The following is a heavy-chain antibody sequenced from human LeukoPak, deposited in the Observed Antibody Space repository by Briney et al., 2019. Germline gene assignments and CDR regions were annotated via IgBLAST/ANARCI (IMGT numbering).Heavy chain of an antibody. V-gene: IGHV3-30*02. Sequence: GGSLRLSCAASGLIFSSYGMHWVRQASGKGLEWVAFIRYDGSDKYYADSVKGRFTISRDNSKNTLYLQMNSLRVEDTAVYYCAKVVDNLDYWGQGTLVTVSS. CDR2: IRYDGSDK. CDR3: AKVVDNLDY. D-gene: IGHD2-15*01. J-gene: IGHJ4*02. CDR1: GLIFSSYG.